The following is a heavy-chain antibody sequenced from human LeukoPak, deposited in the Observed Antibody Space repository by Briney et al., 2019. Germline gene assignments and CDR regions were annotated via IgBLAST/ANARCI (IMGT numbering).Heavy chain of an antibody. Sequence: SETLSLTCTVSGGSISSYYWSWIRQPPGKGLEWIGYIYYSGSTSYNPSLKSRVTISVDTSKNQFSLKLSSVTAADTAVYYCASAPYYYDSSGYFLDAFDIWGQGTMVTVSS. J-gene: IGHJ3*02. CDR2: IYYSGST. V-gene: IGHV4-59*01. CDR3: ASAPYYYDSSGYFLDAFDI. CDR1: GGSISSYY. D-gene: IGHD3-22*01.